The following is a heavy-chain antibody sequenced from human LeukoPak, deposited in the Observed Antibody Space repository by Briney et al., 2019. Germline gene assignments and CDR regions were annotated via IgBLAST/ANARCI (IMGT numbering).Heavy chain of an antibody. Sequence: SETLSLTCTVSGGSISSHYWSWIRQPPGKGLEWIAYLFDSVNTKDNPSLQSRLTLSADTSKNQFSPKLSSVTAADTAVYYCATIKRGSIFGYFDFWGQGIKVTVSS. D-gene: IGHD5-18*01. CDR3: ATIKRGSIFGYFDF. CDR1: GGSISSHY. V-gene: IGHV4-59*11. CDR2: LFDSVNT. J-gene: IGHJ4*02.